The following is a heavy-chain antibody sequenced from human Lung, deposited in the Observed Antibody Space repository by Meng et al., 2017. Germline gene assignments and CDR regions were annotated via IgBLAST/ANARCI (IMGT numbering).Heavy chain of an antibody. J-gene: IGHJ4*02. CDR3: ARGRRVINPYYFDN. D-gene: IGHD3-10*01. V-gene: IGHV4-59*01. CDR1: DDSISSYY. Sequence: SETLSLTCTVSDDSISSYYWNWIRQPPGKGLEWIGFIYHNGNTNYNSSLKNRVTIPVDTSQNQFYLKLVSVTAADTAVYYCARGRRVINPYYFDNWGQGTLVTVSS. CDR2: IYHNGNT.